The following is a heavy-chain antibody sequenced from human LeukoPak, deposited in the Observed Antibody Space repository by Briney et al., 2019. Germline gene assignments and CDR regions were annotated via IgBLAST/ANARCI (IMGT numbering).Heavy chain of an antibody. J-gene: IGHJ4*02. Sequence: GGSLRLSCAASGFTFSSYSMNWVRQAPGKGLEWVSYISSSGSTIYYADSVKGRFTISRDNAKNSLYLQMNSLRAEDTAVYYCARPIGYGDFYFDYWGQGTLVTVSS. CDR1: GFTFSSYS. V-gene: IGHV3-48*04. CDR2: ISSSGSTI. D-gene: IGHD4-17*01. CDR3: ARPIGYGDFYFDY.